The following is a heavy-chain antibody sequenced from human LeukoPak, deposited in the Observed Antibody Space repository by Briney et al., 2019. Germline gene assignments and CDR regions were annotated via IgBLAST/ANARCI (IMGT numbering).Heavy chain of an antibody. V-gene: IGHV3-53*01. Sequence: GGSLRLSCAASGFTVSSNYMSWVRQAPGKGVEWVSIIYSGGSTYYADSVKGRFTISRDNSKNTLYLQMNSLRAEDTAVYYCAKSFFGYYDILTGYRVWGQGTLVTVSS. J-gene: IGHJ4*02. D-gene: IGHD3-9*01. CDR3: AKSFFGYYDILTGYRV. CDR1: GFTVSSNY. CDR2: IYSGGST.